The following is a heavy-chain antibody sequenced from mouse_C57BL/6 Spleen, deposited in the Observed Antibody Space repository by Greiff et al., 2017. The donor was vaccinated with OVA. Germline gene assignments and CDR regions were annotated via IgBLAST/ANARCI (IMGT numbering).Heavy chain of an antibody. CDR3: ARGYYGSSSLFAY. CDR1: GYTFTSYW. Sequence: VQLQQPGAELVKPGASVKLSCKASGYTFTSYWMQWVKQRPGQGLEWIGEIDPSVSYTNYNQKFKGKATLTVDTSSSTAYMQLSSLTSEDSAVYYCARGYYGSSSLFAYWGQGTLVTVSA. D-gene: IGHD1-1*01. J-gene: IGHJ3*01. CDR2: IDPSVSYT. V-gene: IGHV1-50*01.